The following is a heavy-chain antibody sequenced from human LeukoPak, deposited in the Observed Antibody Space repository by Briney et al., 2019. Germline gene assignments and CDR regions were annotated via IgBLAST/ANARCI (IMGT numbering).Heavy chain of an antibody. Sequence: GGSLRLSCAASGFTFSSYAMSWVRQAPGKGLEWVSAISGSGGSTYYADSVKGRFTISRDNSKNTLYLQMNSLRAEDTAVYYCARAGHYCSSTSCYTGYADYWGQGTLVTVSS. D-gene: IGHD2-2*02. J-gene: IGHJ4*02. V-gene: IGHV3-23*01. CDR1: GFTFSSYA. CDR2: ISGSGGST. CDR3: ARAGHYCSSTSCYTGYADY.